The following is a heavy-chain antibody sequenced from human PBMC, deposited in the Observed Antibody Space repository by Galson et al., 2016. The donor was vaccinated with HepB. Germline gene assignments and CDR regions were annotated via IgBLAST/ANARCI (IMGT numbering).Heavy chain of an antibody. Sequence: SLRLSCAASGFTFSSYTMHWVRQAPGKGLEWVAVISYDGRSKYYADSVKGRFTISRDNSKNTLYLQMNSLRPEDTALYYCARGRNSSTTSVYYWGRGTLVTVSS. CDR3: ARGRNSSTTSVYY. CDR2: ISYDGRSK. CDR1: GFTFSSYT. J-gene: IGHJ4*02. V-gene: IGHV3-30*04. D-gene: IGHD2-2*01.